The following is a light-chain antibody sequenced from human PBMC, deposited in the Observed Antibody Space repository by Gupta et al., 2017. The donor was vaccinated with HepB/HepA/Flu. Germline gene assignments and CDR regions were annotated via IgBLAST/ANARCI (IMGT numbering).Light chain of an antibody. CDR3: QEVSGASWT. Sequence: DIQMTQSPSTLSASVGDRVTITCRASQSISDWLAWYQQIPGKAPNLLIYRASTLESGVPSRFSGSGSGTEFTLTISSLQPDDFATYYCQEVSGASWTFGQGTKVEIK. J-gene: IGKJ1*01. CDR2: RAS. CDR1: QSISDW. V-gene: IGKV1-5*03.